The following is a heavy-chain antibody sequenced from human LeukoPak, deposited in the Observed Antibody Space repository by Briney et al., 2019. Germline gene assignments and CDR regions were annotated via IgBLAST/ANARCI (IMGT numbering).Heavy chain of an antibody. CDR1: GFTFSDYY. CDR2: ISSSSSYT. Sequence: GGSLRLSCAASGFTFSDYYMSWLRQAPGKGLEWVSYISSSSSYTNYADSVKGRFTISRDNAKNSLYLQMNSLRAEDTAVYYCARTKYGSGSYYNPNWFDPWGQGTLVTGAS. CDR3: ARTKYGSGSYYNPNWFDP. D-gene: IGHD3-10*01. J-gene: IGHJ5*02. V-gene: IGHV3-11*06.